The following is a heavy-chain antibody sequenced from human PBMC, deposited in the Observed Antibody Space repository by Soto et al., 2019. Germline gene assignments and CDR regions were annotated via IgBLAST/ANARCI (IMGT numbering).Heavy chain of an antibody. CDR3: ARDPGNSGYVIPYNWFDP. D-gene: IGHD5-12*01. CDR2: ISAYNGNT. Sequence: ASVKVSCKASGYTFTSYGISWVRQAPGQGLEWMGWISAYNGNTNYAQKLQGRVTMTTDTSTSTAYMELRSLRSDDTAVYYCARDPGNSGYVIPYNWFDPWGQGTLVTVSS. CDR1: GYTFTSYG. J-gene: IGHJ5*02. V-gene: IGHV1-18*01.